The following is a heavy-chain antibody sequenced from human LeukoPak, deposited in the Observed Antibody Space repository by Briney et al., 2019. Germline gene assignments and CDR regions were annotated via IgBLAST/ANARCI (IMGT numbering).Heavy chain of an antibody. J-gene: IGHJ3*02. Sequence: SETLSLTCAVYGGSFSGYYWSWIRQPPGKGLEWIGEINHSGSTNYNPSLKSRVTISVDTTKNQFSLKRSSVTAADTAVYYCATRLRGWDIWGKGKMVTVFS. V-gene: IGHV4-34*01. D-gene: IGHD4-17*01. CDR2: INHSGST. CDR1: GGSFSGYY. CDR3: ATRLRGWDI.